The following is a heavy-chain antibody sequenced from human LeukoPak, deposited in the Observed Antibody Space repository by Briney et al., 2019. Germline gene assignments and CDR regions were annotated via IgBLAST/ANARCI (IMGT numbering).Heavy chain of an antibody. CDR1: GYTFTGYY. CDR3: ARKPAAGTDFDY. J-gene: IGHJ4*02. CDR2: INPDTGRT. Sequence: ASVKVSCKASGYTFTGYYMHWVRQAPGQGLEWMGWINPDTGRTNYAQKFQGRVTMTRDTSISTAYLQGSSMKASDTAMYYCARKPAAGTDFDYWGQGTLLTVSS. V-gene: IGHV1-2*02. D-gene: IGHD6-13*01.